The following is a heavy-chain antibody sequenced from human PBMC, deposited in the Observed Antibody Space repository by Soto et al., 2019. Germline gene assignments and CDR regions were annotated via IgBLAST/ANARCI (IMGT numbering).Heavy chain of an antibody. CDR1: GYTFTSYD. CDR2: MNPNSGNT. V-gene: IGHV1-8*01. Sequence: QVQLVQSGAEVKKPGASVKVSCRASGYTFTSYDINWVRQATGQGLEWMGWMNPNSGNTGYAQKFQGRVTMTRNTSISTAYMELSSLRSEDTAVYYCATKYGSGWYDYYYYGMDVWGQGTTVTVSS. CDR3: ATKYGSGWYDYYYYGMDV. D-gene: IGHD6-19*01. J-gene: IGHJ6*02.